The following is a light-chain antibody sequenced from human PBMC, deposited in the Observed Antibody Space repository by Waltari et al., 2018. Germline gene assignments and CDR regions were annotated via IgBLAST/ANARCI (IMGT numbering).Light chain of an antibody. CDR1: QSVLYSSNNKNY. CDR2: WAS. CDR3: HQYYATPYT. V-gene: IGKV4-1*01. Sequence: DIVMTQSPDSLAVSLGERATINCKSSQSVLYSSNNKNYLTWYLQKPGQPPKLLIYWASTRESGVPDRFSGSGSGTDFTLTISSLQAEDVAVYYCHQYYATPYTFGQGTKLEIK. J-gene: IGKJ2*01.